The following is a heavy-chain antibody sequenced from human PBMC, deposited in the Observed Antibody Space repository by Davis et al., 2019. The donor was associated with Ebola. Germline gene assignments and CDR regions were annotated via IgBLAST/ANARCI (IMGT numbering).Heavy chain of an antibody. CDR2: IRSKANSYAT. Sequence: GESLKISCAASGFTFSGPAMHWVRQASGKGLEWVGRIRSKANSYATAYAASVKGRFTISRDDSKNTAYLQMNSLKTEDTAVYYCTIASSGYYSYADYWGQGTLVTVSS. V-gene: IGHV3-73*01. J-gene: IGHJ4*02. CDR1: GFTFSGPA. D-gene: IGHD3-22*01. CDR3: TIASSGYYSYADY.